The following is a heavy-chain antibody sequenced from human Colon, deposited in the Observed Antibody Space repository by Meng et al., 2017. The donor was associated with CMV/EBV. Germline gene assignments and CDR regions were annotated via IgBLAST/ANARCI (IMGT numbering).Heavy chain of an antibody. D-gene: IGHD3-10*01. CDR1: GGSFTTYT. CDR2: IKEDGSEQ. Sequence: SCKASGGSFTTYTVNWVRQAPGKGLEWVANIKEDGSEQFYADSVKGRFTISRDNAKNSLYLQMNSLRAGDTAHYYCGKNRVESWGQGTLVTVSS. J-gene: IGHJ4*02. CDR3: GKNRVES. V-gene: IGHV3-7*01.